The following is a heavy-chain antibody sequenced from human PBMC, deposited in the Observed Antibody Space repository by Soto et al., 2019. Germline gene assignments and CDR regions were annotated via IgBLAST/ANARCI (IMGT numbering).Heavy chain of an antibody. CDR1: GGTFSSYA. V-gene: IGHV1-69*06. D-gene: IGHD1-26*01. CDR2: IIPIFGTA. J-gene: IGHJ1*01. Sequence: QVQLVQSGAEVKKPGSSVKVSCKASGGTFSSYAISWVRQAPGQGLEWMGGIIPIFGTANYAQKFQGRVTITAEKSTSTAYMELSSLRSEDTAVYYCASQEGHVGATTRVFQHWGQGTLVTVSS. CDR3: ASQEGHVGATTRVFQH.